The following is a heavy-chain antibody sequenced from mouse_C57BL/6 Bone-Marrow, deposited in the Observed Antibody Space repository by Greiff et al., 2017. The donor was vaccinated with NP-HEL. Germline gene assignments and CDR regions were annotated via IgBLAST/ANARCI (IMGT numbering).Heavy chain of an antibody. CDR1: GFTFSDYY. CDR2: ISNGGGST. CDR3: ARRSYDYDAFAY. D-gene: IGHD2-4*01. Sequence: EVQWVESGGGLVQPGGSLKLSCAASGFTFSDYYMYWVRQTPEKRLEWVAYISNGGGSTYYPDTVKGRFTISRDNAKNTLYLQMSRLKSEATAMYYCARRSYDYDAFAYWGQGTLVTVSA. V-gene: IGHV5-12*01. J-gene: IGHJ3*01.